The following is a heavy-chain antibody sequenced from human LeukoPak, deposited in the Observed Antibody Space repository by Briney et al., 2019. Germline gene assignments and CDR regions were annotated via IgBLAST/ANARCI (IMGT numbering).Heavy chain of an antibody. CDR1: GGTFSSYA. V-gene: IGHV1-69*05. CDR2: IIPIFGTA. D-gene: IGHD3-22*01. J-gene: IGHJ4*02. CDR3: ARDRTDRYYYDSSGYTAFDY. Sequence: SVKVSCKASGGTFSSYAISWVRQAPGQGLEWMGGIIPIFGTANYAQKFQGRVTITMDESTSTAYMELSSLGSEDTAVYYCARDRTDRYYYDSSGYTAFDYWGQGTLVTVSS.